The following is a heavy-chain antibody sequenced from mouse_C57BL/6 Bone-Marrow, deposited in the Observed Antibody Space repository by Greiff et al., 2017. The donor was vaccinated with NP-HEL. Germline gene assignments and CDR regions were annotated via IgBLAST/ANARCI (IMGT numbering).Heavy chain of an antibody. D-gene: IGHD1-1*01. CDR3: TRVYYGLNYYAMDY. Sequence: EVKLVESGEGLVKPGGSLKLSCAASGFTFSSYAMSWVRQTPEKRLEWVAYISSGGDYIYYADTVKGRFTISRDNARNTLYLQMSSLKSEDTAMYYCTRVYYGLNYYAMDYWGQGTSVTVSS. CDR2: ISSGGDYI. V-gene: IGHV5-9-1*02. J-gene: IGHJ4*01. CDR1: GFTFSSYA.